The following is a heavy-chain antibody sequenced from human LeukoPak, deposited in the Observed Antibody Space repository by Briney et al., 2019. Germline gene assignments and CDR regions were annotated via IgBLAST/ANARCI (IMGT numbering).Heavy chain of an antibody. V-gene: IGHV3-15*01. CDR1: GFIFSNAW. D-gene: IGHD3-16*01. J-gene: IGHJ4*02. CDR3: ATWGTSYSDY. Sequence: PGGSLRLSCAASGFIFSNAWMSWVRQAPGKGLEWVGRVKSKAADETADYAAPVKGRFTISRDDSKNTLYPQMNSLKSEDTAVYYCATWGTSYSDYWGQGTLVTVSS. CDR2: VKSKAADETA.